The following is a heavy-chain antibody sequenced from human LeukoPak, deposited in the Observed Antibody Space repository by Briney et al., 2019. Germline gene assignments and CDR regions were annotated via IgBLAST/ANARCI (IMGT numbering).Heavy chain of an antibody. Sequence: SETLSLTCAVYGGSFSGYYWSWIRQPPGKGLEWIGEINHSGSTNYNPSLKSRVTISVDTSKNQFSLKLSSVTAADTAVYYCARGRKRGYSGYDPARYFDHWGQGTLVTVSS. V-gene: IGHV4-34*01. J-gene: IGHJ4*02. CDR3: ARGRKRGYSGYDPARYFDH. CDR2: INHSGST. CDR1: GGSFSGYY. D-gene: IGHD5-12*01.